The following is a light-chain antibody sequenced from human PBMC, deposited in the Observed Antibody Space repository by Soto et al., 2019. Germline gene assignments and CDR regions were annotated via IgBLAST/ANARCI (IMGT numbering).Light chain of an antibody. CDR3: QQSYTTPRT. CDR1: QNIRTY. V-gene: IGKV1-39*01. CDR2: GAS. J-gene: IGKJ1*01. Sequence: QMTQSPSSLSASVGARVAITCRASQNIRTYLNWYQQKPGKAPSLLIYGASTLQSGVPSRFSGSGSATDFTLTIPSLQPEDFATYHCQQSYTTPRTFGQGTKVEIK.